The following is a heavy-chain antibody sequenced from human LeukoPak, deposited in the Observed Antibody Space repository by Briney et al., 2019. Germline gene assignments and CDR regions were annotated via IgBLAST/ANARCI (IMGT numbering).Heavy chain of an antibody. Sequence: SETLSLTCAVYGGSFSGYYWSWIRQPPGKGLEWIGEINHSGSTNYNPSLKSRVTISVDTSKNQFSLKLSSVTAADTAVYYCARLGYDLPYYYYYYMDVWGKGTTVTVSS. CDR3: ARLGYDLPYYYYYYMDV. J-gene: IGHJ6*03. CDR1: GGSFSGYY. CDR2: INHSGST. D-gene: IGHD1-14*01. V-gene: IGHV4-34*01.